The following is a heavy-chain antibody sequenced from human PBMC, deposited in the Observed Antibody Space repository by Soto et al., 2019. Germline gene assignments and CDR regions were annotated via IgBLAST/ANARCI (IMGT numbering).Heavy chain of an antibody. J-gene: IGHJ4*02. CDR1: GFTFSSCA. D-gene: IGHD2-2*01. V-gene: IGHV3-23*01. CDR3: AKGRGYCSSTSCYVASDY. CDR2: ISGSGGST. Sequence: EVQLLESGGGLVQPGGSLRLSCAASGFTFSSCAMSWVRQAPGKGLEWVAAISGSGGSTFYADPVKGRFSISRDNXKXTXXLQMNSLGAEDTAVYYCAKGRGYCSSTSCYVASDYWGQGTLVTVSS.